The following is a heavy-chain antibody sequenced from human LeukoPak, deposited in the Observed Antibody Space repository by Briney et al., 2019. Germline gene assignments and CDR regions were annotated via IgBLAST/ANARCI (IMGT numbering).Heavy chain of an antibody. CDR1: GYTFTDYD. CDR3: ARLWQYSMMPHRSGLHY. V-gene: IGHV1-8*01. CDR2: MNANPHNGET. Sequence: ASVKVSCKASGYTFTDYDINWVRLAPGHGLEWMGWMNANPHNGETRFAQNFQGRLTMTADTSMRTFYMELSSLRPEDTAVYFCARLWQYSMMPHRSGLHYWGQGTQVIVS. J-gene: IGHJ4*02. D-gene: IGHD3-22*01.